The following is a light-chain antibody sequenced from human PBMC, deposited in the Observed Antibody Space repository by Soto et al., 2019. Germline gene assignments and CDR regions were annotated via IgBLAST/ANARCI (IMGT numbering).Light chain of an antibody. Sequence: EIVLTQSPGTLSLSPGERATLSCRASQSVSSSYLAWYQQKPGQAPRLLIYGASSWAPGIPARFSGSGSGTDFTLTISSLEPEDFAVYYCQQYGSSPWTFGQGTKVEIK. CDR3: QQYGSSPWT. CDR1: QSVSSSY. J-gene: IGKJ1*01. CDR2: GAS. V-gene: IGKV3-20*01.